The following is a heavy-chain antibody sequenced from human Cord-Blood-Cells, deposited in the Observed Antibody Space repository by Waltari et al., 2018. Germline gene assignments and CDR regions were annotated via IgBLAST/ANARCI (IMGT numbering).Heavy chain of an antibody. CDR2: INHSGST. CDR1: GGSFSGYY. V-gene: IGHV4-34*01. Sequence: QVQLQQWGAGLLKPSETLSLTCAVDGGSFSGYYWSWIRQPPGKGLEWIGEINHSGSTNYNPSLKSRVTISVDTSKNQFSLKLSSVTAADTAVYYCARGEKITGDPSYVDYWGQGTLVTVSS. CDR3: ARGEKITGDPSYVDY. D-gene: IGHD7-27*01. J-gene: IGHJ4*02.